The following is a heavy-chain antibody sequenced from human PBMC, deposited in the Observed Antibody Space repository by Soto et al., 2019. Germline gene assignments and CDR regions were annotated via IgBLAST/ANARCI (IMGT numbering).Heavy chain of an antibody. Sequence: ASVKVSCKASGHTFTGYYMHWVRQAPGQGLEWMGWINPNSGGTNYAQKFQGRVTMTRDTSISTAYMELSRLRSDDTAVYYCAPMYSSSSQLDVWGQGTTVIVSS. J-gene: IGHJ6*02. CDR3: APMYSSSSQLDV. D-gene: IGHD6-6*01. CDR1: GHTFTGYY. V-gene: IGHV1-2*02. CDR2: INPNSGGT.